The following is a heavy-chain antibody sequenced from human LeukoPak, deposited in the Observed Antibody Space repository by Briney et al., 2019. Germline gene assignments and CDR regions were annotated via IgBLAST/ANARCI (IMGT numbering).Heavy chain of an antibody. J-gene: IGHJ4*02. CDR3: ARPPEYSWLRLRFGC. Sequence: GWSLRLSCAASGFTFSSYALHWVRQAPGKGLEWVAVISSDGSNKYYADSVKGRFTISRDNSKNTLYLQMNSLRGEDTAVYYCARPPEYSWLRLRFGCWGQGTLVTVSS. CDR2: ISSDGSNK. V-gene: IGHV3-30*04. D-gene: IGHD5-12*01. CDR1: GFTFSSYA.